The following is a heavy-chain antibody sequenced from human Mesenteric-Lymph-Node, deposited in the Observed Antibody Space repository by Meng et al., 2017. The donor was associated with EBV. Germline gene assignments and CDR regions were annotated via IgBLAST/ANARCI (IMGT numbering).Heavy chain of an antibody. V-gene: IGHV4-61*01. D-gene: IGHD2-8*01. CDR3: ATCSRRPSCWFDP. Sequence: LHGSGPGSGEAAGAPSLNVRCSCGPGSGGSYFWRGIRQPPGKGLEWIWYNHYRGSPNYNPSLNSRVTISVDTSKNQFSLKLGPVTAADTAVYYCATCSRRPSCWFDPWGQGTLVTVSS. CDR2: NHYRGSP. J-gene: IGHJ5*02. CDR1: CGPGSGGSYF.